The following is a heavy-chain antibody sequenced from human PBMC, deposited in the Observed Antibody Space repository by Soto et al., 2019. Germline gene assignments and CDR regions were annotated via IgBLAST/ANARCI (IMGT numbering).Heavy chain of an antibody. V-gene: IGHV3-23*01. CDR3: ARGFATTGYLVDY. Sequence: GGSLRLSCAASGFTFSNYAMTWVRQAPGKGLQWVSAISGSGSSTKYADSVKGRFTISRDNSKSTLSLQMNSLRGEDTAVYFCARGFATTGYLVDYWGQGTLVTVSS. CDR1: GFTFSNYA. D-gene: IGHD3-9*01. CDR2: ISGSGSST. J-gene: IGHJ4*02.